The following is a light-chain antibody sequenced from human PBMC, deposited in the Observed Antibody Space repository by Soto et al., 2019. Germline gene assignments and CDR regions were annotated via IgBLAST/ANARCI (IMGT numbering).Light chain of an antibody. Sequence: DIQMTQSPSSLSASVGDRVTITCRASQSISSYLNWYQQKPGIAPKLLIYAASSLQSGVPSRFSGSGSGTYFTLTISRQQPEDFATYYCQQSYTTPFTFGPGTKVDIK. CDR1: QSISSY. J-gene: IGKJ3*01. CDR3: QQSYTTPFT. V-gene: IGKV1-39*01. CDR2: AAS.